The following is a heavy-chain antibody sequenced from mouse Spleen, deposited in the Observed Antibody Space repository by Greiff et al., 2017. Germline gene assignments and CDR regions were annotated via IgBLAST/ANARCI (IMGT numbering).Heavy chain of an antibody. CDR2: IFPGTGTT. V-gene: IGHV1S132*01. CDR3: ARRDPYAMDY. CDR1: GYTFTSYW. J-gene: IGHJ4*01. Sequence: QVQLQQSGAELVKPGASVKLSCKTSGYTFTSYWIQWVKQRPGQGLGWIGEIFPGTGTTYYNEKFKGKATLTIDTSSSTAYMQLSSLTSEDSAVYFCARRDPYAMDYWGQGTSVTVSS.